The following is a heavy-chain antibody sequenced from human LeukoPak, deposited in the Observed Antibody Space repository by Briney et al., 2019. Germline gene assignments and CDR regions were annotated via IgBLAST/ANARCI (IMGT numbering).Heavy chain of an antibody. V-gene: IGHV3-48*03. CDR1: GFTFSSYE. J-gene: IGHJ4*02. Sequence: PGGSLRLSCAASGFTFSSYEMNWVRQAPGKGLEWVSYISSSGSTIYYADSVKGRFTISRDNAKNSLYLQMNSVRADDTAVYYCARALTTTMAPGGGQGTLVTVSS. D-gene: IGHD5-18*01. CDR3: ARALTTTMAPG. CDR2: ISSSGSTI.